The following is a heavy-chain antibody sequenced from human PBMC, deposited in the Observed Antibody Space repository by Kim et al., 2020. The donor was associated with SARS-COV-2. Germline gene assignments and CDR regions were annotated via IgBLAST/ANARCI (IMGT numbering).Heavy chain of an antibody. J-gene: IGHJ6*02. V-gene: IGHV4-30-4*01. D-gene: IGHD6-19*01. Sequence: SETLSLTCTVSGGSISSGDYYWSWIRQPPGKSLEWIGYIYYSGSTYYNPSLKSRVTISVDTSKNQFSLKLSSVTAADTAVYYCARVPQAVAGFYYYYYGMDVWGQGTTVTVSS. CDR2: IYYSGST. CDR3: ARVPQAVAGFYYYYYGMDV. CDR1: GGSISSGDYY.